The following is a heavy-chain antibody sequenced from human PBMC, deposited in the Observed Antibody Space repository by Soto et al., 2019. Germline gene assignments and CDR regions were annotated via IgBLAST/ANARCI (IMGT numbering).Heavy chain of an antibody. Sequence: SETLSLTCAVYGGSFSGYYWSWIRQPPGKGLEWIGEINHSGSTNYNPSLKSRVTISVDTSKNQFSLKLSSVTAADTAVYYCARIHDYGDYVPHYWGQGTLVTVSS. CDR1: GGSFSGYY. D-gene: IGHD4-17*01. CDR3: ARIHDYGDYVPHY. V-gene: IGHV4-34*01. J-gene: IGHJ4*02. CDR2: INHSGST.